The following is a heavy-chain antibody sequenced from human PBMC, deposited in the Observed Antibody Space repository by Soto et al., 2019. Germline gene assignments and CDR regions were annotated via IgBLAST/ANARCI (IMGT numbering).Heavy chain of an antibody. J-gene: IGHJ4*02. CDR1: GVSISDDNYY. CDR3: AGGLSGDKVDQ. Sequence: QVQLQESGPGLVKPSQTPSLTCTVSGVSISDDNYYWSWIRQPPGKDLEWIGHIYNRGNTYNNPSLRSRLTLSLDTSKSQFSLNLNSVTAADTAVYYCAGGLSGDKVDQWGQGTLVTVSS. V-gene: IGHV4-30-4*01. D-gene: IGHD2-21*01. CDR2: IYNRGNT.